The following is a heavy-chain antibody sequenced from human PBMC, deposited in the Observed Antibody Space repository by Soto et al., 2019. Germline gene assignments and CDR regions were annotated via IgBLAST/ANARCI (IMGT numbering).Heavy chain of an antibody. CDR3: VRGRSYSVYDF. CDR2: IYPSGST. CDR1: GGSISGHS. D-gene: IGHD5-12*01. J-gene: IGHJ4*02. Sequence: SETLSLTCTVSGGSISGHSWVWIRQPAGKGLEWIGHIYPSGSTSYNPSLRSRVTMSLDTSTNKIFLNLTSVTAADTAVFYCVRGRSYSVYDFWGPGTLVTVSS. V-gene: IGHV4-4*07.